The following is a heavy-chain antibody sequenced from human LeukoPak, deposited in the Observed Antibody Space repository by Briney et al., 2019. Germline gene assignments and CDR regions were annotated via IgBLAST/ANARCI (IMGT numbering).Heavy chain of an antibody. Sequence: SETLSLTCTVSGGSMSPYHWGWIRQPPGKGLEWTGYIYYSGSTYYNPSLKSRVTISVDTSKNQFSLKLSSVTAADTAVYYCARGPGATRRNWFDPWGQGTLVTVSS. CDR2: IYYSGST. CDR3: ARGPGATRRNWFDP. CDR1: GGSMSPYH. J-gene: IGHJ5*02. V-gene: IGHV4-59*12.